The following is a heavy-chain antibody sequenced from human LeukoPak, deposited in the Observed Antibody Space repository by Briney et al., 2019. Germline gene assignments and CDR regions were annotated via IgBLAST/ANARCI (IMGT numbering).Heavy chain of an antibody. J-gene: IGHJ4*02. CDR2: IWYDGSNK. Sequence: GGSLRLSCAASGFTFSSYGMHWVRQAPGKGLEWVAVIWYDGSNKYYADSVKGRFTISRDNSKNTLYLQMNSLRAEDTAVYYCARGLDYGGNYYDYWGQGTLVTVSS. CDR1: GFTFSSYG. D-gene: IGHD4-17*01. V-gene: IGHV3-33*01. CDR3: ARGLDYGGNYYDY.